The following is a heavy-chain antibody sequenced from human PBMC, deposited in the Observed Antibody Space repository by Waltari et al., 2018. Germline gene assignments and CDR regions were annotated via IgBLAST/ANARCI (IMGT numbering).Heavy chain of an antibody. V-gene: IGHV4-59*01. CDR1: GESISGYH. CDR3: SRATPGSSKFDY. D-gene: IGHD3-10*01. Sequence: QVQLQESGPGLVQPSETLPLTCIVSGESISGYHCSWVRQPAGKGLEWIGDFSYTGSANYLPSLESRLTISIDTSKNQISLKLRSVTAADTAVYYCSRATPGSSKFDYWGRGALVTVSS. J-gene: IGHJ4*01. CDR2: FSYTGSA.